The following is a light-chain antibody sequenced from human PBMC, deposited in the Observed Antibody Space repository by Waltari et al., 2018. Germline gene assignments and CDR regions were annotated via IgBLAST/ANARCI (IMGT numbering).Light chain of an antibody. Sequence: SYELTQPPSVSVSPGQTARITCSGDALPKQYAFWYQPKPGQAPVLIIDKDTQRPSGIPERFSGSSSGKTVTMTISGVQAEDEVDYYCLSADSSGTSKVFGGGTKLTVL. CDR1: ALPKQY. V-gene: IGLV3-25*03. CDR2: KDT. CDR3: LSADSSGTSKV. J-gene: IGLJ3*02.